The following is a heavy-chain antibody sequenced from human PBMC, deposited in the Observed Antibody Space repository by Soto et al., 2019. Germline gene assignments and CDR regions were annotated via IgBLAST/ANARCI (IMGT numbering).Heavy chain of an antibody. J-gene: IGHJ5*02. Sequence: KPSETLSLTCFVSGYSITAGGYYWSWIRHHPGKGLEWIGSFYSSGSIIYNPSLRSRVSISGDTSSNQFSMSLTSVTAADTARYYCARMYSSGSGWFHPWGQGTLVTLSS. D-gene: IGHD6-19*01. CDR1: GYSITAGGYY. CDR3: ARMYSSGSGWFHP. V-gene: IGHV4-31*03. CDR2: FYSSGSI.